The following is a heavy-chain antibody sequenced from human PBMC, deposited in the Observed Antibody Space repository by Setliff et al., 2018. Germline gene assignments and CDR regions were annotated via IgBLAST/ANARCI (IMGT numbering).Heavy chain of an antibody. CDR3: ALEYSNSSPTVYYYMDV. CDR1: GGTFSSYA. D-gene: IGHD6-6*01. V-gene: IGHV1-69*06. Sequence: GASVKVSCKASGGTFSSYAISWVRQAPGQGLEWMGRIIPIFGTANYAQKFQGRVTITADKSTSTAYMELSRLTSEDTAVYYCALEYSNSSPTVYYYMDVWGKGTTVTVSS. CDR2: IIPIFGTA. J-gene: IGHJ6*03.